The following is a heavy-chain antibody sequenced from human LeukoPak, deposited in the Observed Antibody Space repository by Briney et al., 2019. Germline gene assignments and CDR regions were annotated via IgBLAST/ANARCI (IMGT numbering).Heavy chain of an antibody. CDR1: GGSIYSYY. V-gene: IGHV4-59*01. Sequence: SETLSLTCTVSGGSIYSYYCTWIRQPPGKGLEWPGYIYYSGSTNYNPSLKSRVTISLDTSKNQFSLRLTSVTAADTAVYYCARNRVVGAPNFDYWGQGTLVTVFS. CDR2: IYYSGST. D-gene: IGHD1-26*01. CDR3: ARNRVVGAPNFDY. J-gene: IGHJ4*02.